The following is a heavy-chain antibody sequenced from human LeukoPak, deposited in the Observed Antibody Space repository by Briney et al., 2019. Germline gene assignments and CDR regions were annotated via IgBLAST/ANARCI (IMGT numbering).Heavy chain of an antibody. CDR1: GGSISSYY. CDR3: ARVLGVGYYYYKDV. CDR2: IYYSGST. V-gene: IGHV4-59*01. D-gene: IGHD7-27*01. Sequence: SETLSLTCTVSGGSISSYYWSWIRQPPGKGLEWIGYIYYSGSTNYNPSLKSRVTISVDTSKNQFSLKLSSVTAADTAVYYCARVLGVGYYYYKDVWGKGTTVTVSS. J-gene: IGHJ6*03.